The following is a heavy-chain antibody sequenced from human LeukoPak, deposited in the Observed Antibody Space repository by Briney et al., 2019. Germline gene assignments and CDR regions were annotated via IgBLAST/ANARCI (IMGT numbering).Heavy chain of an antibody. CDR2: IWYDGSNK. D-gene: IGHD2-15*01. CDR1: GFTLSSYG. CDR3: ARGQYSPDY. J-gene: IGHJ4*02. V-gene: IGHV3-33*01. Sequence: GGSLRLSCAASGFTLSSYGMHWVRQAPGKGLEWVALIWYDGSNKYYTDSVKGRFTTSRDNSKNTLYLQMNSLRAEDTAVYYCARGQYSPDYWGQGTLVTVSS.